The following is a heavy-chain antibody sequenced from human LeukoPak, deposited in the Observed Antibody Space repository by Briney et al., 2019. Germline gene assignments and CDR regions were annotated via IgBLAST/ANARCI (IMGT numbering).Heavy chain of an antibody. CDR3: VKEVHSSGWSMYLDY. Sequence: HPGRSLRLSCTASGFTFSSYGMHWVRQAPGKGLEWVAVISFRGSDKYYADSVQGSFTISRANSKTPLYLQMDSLRAEDTAVYYCVKEVHSSGWSMYLDYWGQGTPVTVSS. D-gene: IGHD6-19*01. CDR2: ISFRGSDK. J-gene: IGHJ4*02. V-gene: IGHV3-30*18. CDR1: GFTFSSYG.